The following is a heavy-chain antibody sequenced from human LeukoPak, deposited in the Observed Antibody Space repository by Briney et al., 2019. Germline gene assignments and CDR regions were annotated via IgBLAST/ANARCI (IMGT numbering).Heavy chain of an antibody. J-gene: IGHJ3*02. CDR3: ARHAVPYYDFWSGYLGAFDI. D-gene: IGHD3-3*01. CDR2: IYYSGST. Sequence: SETLSLTCTVSGGSISSYCWSWIRQPPGKGLEWIGYIYYSGSTNYNPSLKSRVTISVDTSKNQFSLKLSSVTAADTAVYYCARHAVPYYDFWSGYLGAFDIWGQGTMVTVSS. CDR1: GGSISSYC. V-gene: IGHV4-59*08.